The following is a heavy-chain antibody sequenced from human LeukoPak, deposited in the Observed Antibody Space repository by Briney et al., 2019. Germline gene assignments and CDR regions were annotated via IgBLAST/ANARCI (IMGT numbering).Heavy chain of an antibody. CDR3: ARVVVAPLGAYCGGDCYANWFDP. V-gene: IGHV4-4*02. D-gene: IGHD2-21*02. CDR1: GGSISSSNW. Sequence: SETLSLTCAVSGGSISSSNWWSWVRQPPGKGLEWIGEIYHSRSTNYNPSLKSRVTISVDKSKNQSSLKLSSVTAADTAVDYFARVVVAPLGAYCGGDCYANWFDPRGQGNPVTVSP. J-gene: IGHJ5*02. CDR2: IYHSRST.